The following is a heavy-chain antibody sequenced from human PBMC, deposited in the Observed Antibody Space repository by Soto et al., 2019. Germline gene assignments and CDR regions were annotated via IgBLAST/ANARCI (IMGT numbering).Heavy chain of an antibody. CDR3: ASASGDGRHDAFDI. J-gene: IGHJ3*02. Sequence: GGSLRRSCAASGFTVISNYMSWVRQAPGNGLEWVSCIDSGGSTYDADSAKGRFTSARDNSKNTLYLQMNSLRDEDTAVYYCASASGDGRHDAFDIWGQGTMVTVSS. V-gene: IGHV3-53*01. CDR1: GFTVISNY. CDR2: IDSGGST. D-gene: IGHD2-21*02.